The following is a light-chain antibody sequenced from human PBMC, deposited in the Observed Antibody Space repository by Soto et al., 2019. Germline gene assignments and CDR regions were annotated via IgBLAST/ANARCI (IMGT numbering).Light chain of an antibody. Sequence: QPVLTQSPSASASLGASVKLTCTLSSGHSSYAIAWHQQQPEKGPRYLMKLNSDGSHSKGDGIPDRFSGSSSGAERYLTISSLQSEDEADYYCQTWGTGIVVFGGGTKVTFL. V-gene: IGLV4-69*01. CDR1: SGHSSYA. CDR3: QTWGTGIVV. J-gene: IGLJ2*01. CDR2: LNSDGSH.